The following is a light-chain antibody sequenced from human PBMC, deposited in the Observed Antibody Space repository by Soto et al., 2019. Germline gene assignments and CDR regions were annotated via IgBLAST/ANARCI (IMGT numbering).Light chain of an antibody. V-gene: IGLV1-40*01. CDR3: QTYDSNLSGAL. J-gene: IGLJ2*01. Sequence: SVLTQPPSVSGAPGQRVTISCSGSSSNIGAGYDVHWYQQLPGAAPNLLIYGDSNRPSGVPDRFSGSKSDTSASLAITGLQAADEADYYCQTYDSNLSGALFGGGTKVTVL. CDR2: GDS. CDR1: SSNIGAGYD.